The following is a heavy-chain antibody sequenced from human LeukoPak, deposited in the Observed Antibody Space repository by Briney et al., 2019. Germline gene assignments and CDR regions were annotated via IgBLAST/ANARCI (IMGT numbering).Heavy chain of an antibody. CDR2: IYYSGST. V-gene: IGHV4-59*11. D-gene: IGHD4-23*01. J-gene: IGHJ3*02. Sequence: SETLFLTCTVSGGSISSHYWSWIRQPPGKGLEWIGYIYYSGSTNYNPSLKSRVTISVDTSKNQFSLKLSSVTAADTAVYYCARWMVTDAFDIWGQGTMVTVSS. CDR1: GGSISSHY. CDR3: ARWMVTDAFDI.